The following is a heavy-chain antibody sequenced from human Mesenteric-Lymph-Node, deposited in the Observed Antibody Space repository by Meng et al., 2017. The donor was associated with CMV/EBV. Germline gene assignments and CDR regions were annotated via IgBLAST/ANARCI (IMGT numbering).Heavy chain of an antibody. CDR3: ASHLSGFGVVIYYGMDV. V-gene: IGHV3-30-3*01. J-gene: IGHJ6*02. Sequence: FTFSSYAMHWVRQAPGKGLEWVAVISYDGSNKYYADSVKGRFTISRDNSKNTLYLQMNSLRAEDTAVYYCASHLSGFGVVIYYGMDVWGQGTTVTVSS. CDR1: FTFSSYA. CDR2: ISYDGSNK. D-gene: IGHD3-3*01.